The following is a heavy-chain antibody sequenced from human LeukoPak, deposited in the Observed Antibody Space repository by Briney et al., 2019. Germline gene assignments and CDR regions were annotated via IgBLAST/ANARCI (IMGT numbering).Heavy chain of an antibody. CDR3: ARGRGYCSGGSCYSYWFDP. CDR2: INHSGST. V-gene: IGHV4-34*01. D-gene: IGHD2-15*01. J-gene: IGHJ5*02. CDR1: GGSFSGYY. Sequence: SETLSLTCAVYGGSFSGYYWSWIRHPPGKGLEWIGEINHSGSTNYNPSLKSRVTISVDTSKNQFSLKLSSVTAADTAVYYCARGRGYCSGGSCYSYWFDPWGQGALVTVSS.